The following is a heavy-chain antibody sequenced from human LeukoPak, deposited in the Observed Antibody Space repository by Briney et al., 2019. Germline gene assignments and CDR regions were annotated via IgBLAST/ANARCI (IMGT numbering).Heavy chain of an antibody. Sequence: GGSLRLSCAASGLTFSYYAMTWVRQAPGRGLEWVSGISGSGGSTHYAGSVKGRFTISRDNSRNTLFLQMNSLRAEDTAIYYCATKTYYGSGSVPDYWGQGTLVTVSS. CDR1: GLTFSYYA. D-gene: IGHD3-10*01. CDR3: ATKTYYGSGSVPDY. CDR2: ISGSGGST. V-gene: IGHV3-23*01. J-gene: IGHJ4*02.